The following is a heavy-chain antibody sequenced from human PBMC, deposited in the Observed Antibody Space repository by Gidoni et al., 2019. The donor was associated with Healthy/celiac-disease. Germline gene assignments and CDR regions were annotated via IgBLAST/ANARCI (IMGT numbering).Heavy chain of an antibody. CDR3: ARLQYCSSTSCYTGAFDI. CDR1: GFTFSSYS. Sequence: EVQLVESGGGLVKPGGSLRLSCAASGFTFSSYSMNWVRQAPGKGLEWVSSISSSSSYIYYADSVKGRFTISRDNAKNSLYLQMNSLRAEDTAVYYCARLQYCSSTSCYTGAFDIWGQGTMVTVSS. D-gene: IGHD2-2*02. J-gene: IGHJ3*02. V-gene: IGHV3-21*01. CDR2: ISSSSSYI.